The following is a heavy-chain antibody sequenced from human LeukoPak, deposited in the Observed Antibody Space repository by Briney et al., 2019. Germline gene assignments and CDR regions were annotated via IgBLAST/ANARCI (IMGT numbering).Heavy chain of an antibody. D-gene: IGHD6-19*01. Sequence: GGSLRLSCAASGFTFSSYGMHWVRQAPGEGLEWVAVISSDGSNKYYADSVKGRFTISRDNSKNTLYLQMNSLRAEDTALYYCAKDRGSGYLDYWGQGTLVTVSS. CDR2: ISSDGSNK. CDR1: GFTFSSYG. J-gene: IGHJ4*02. CDR3: AKDRGSGYLDY. V-gene: IGHV3-30*18.